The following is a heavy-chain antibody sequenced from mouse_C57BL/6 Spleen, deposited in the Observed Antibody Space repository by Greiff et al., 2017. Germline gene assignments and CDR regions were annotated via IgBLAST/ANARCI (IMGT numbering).Heavy chain of an antibody. CDR3: AREARSNYYAMDY. CDR1: GYSITSGYY. V-gene: IGHV3-6*01. D-gene: IGHD2-5*01. CDR2: ISYDGSN. J-gene: IGHJ4*01. Sequence: EVQLQESGPGLVKPSQSLSLTCSVTGYSITSGYYWNWIRQFPGNKLEWMGYISYDGSNNYNPSLKNRISITRDTSKNQFFLKLNSVTTEDTATYYCAREARSNYYAMDYWGQGTSVTVSS.